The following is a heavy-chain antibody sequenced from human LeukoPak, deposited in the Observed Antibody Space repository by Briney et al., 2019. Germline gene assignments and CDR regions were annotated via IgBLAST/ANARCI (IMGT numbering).Heavy chain of an antibody. J-gene: IGHJ5*02. CDR2: IYYSGST. V-gene: IGHV4-39*01. D-gene: IGHD4-17*01. CDR1: GGSISSSSYY. CDR3: ARHDYGDSDWFDP. Sequence: SETLSLTCTVSGGSISSSSYYWGWIRQPPGKGLEWIGSIYYSGSTYYNPSLKSRVTISVDTSKNQFSLKLSSVTAADTAVYYRARHDYGDSDWFDPWGQGTLVTVSS.